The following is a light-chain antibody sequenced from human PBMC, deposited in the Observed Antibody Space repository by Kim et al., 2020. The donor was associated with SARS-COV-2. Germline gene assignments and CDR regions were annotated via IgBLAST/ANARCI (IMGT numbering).Light chain of an antibody. CDR2: GAS. V-gene: IGKV3-15*01. J-gene: IGKJ1*01. CDR1: QSLSSS. CDR3: QQYSNWPPRVT. Sequence: PGDRVTLPCRASQSLSSSLVWYQQQAGQAPRLLIYGASIRAFNIPARFSGSGSGTEFTLTISSLQSEDFAVYYCQQYSNWPPRVTFGQGTKVDIK.